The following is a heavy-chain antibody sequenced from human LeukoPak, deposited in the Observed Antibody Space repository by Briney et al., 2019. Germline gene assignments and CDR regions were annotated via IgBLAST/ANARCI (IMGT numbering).Heavy chain of an antibody. Sequence: SQTLSLTCAVSGGSISSGGYSWSWIRQPPGRGLEWIGYIFYTGNTNYNPSLKSRVTISLDTSKNQFSLKLRSVTAADTAVYYCARGGADFWSGHMDVWGRGTTVTVSS. V-gene: IGHV4-61*08. CDR3: ARGGADFWSGHMDV. D-gene: IGHD3-3*01. CDR2: IFYTGNT. CDR1: GGSISSGGYS. J-gene: IGHJ6*03.